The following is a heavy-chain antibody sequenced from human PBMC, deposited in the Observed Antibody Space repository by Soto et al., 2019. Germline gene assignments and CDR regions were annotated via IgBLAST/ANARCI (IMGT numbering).Heavy chain of an antibody. V-gene: IGHV3-23*01. Sequence: QGLTGADSGVTFRNYSMTWVLQAPGKGLDWVSAVSGSGTTTYYADSVKGRFTISRDNAKNMLYLQLNSLRAEDTAVYYCARDFARTDASDIWGRGTMVTVSS. J-gene: IGHJ3*02. CDR1: GVTFRNYS. CDR3: ARDFARTDASDI. CDR2: VSGSGTTT.